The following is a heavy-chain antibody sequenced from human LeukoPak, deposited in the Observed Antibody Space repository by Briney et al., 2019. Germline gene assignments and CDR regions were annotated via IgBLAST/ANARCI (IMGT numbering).Heavy chain of an antibody. V-gene: IGHV3-23*01. CDR2: ISVSGGST. D-gene: IGHD1-26*01. CDR1: GFTFSSYA. Sequence: GGSLRLSCAASGFTFSSYAMSWVRQAPGKGLEWVSAISVSGGSTYYADSVKGRFTISRDNSKNTLYLQMNSLRAEDTAVYYCAKDLLYSGSVDYWGQGTLVTVSS. CDR3: AKDLLYSGSVDY. J-gene: IGHJ4*02.